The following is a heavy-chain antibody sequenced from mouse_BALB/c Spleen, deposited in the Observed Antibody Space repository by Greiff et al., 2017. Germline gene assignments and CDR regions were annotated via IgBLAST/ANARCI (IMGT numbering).Heavy chain of an antibody. Sequence: EVKLMESGGGLVQPGGSLKLSCAASGFTFSSYGMSWVRQTPDKRLELVATINSYGGSTYYPDSVKGRFTISRDNAKNTLYLQMSSLKSEDTAMYYCARDIRLRWYFDVWGAGTTVTVSS. D-gene: IGHD1-2*01. CDR1: GFTFSSYG. J-gene: IGHJ1*01. CDR2: INSYGGST. V-gene: IGHV5-6-3*01. CDR3: ARDIRLRWYFDV.